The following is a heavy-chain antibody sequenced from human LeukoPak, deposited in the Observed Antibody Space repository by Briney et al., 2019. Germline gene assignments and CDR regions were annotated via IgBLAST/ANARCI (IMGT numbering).Heavy chain of an antibody. CDR2: IYTSGST. Sequence: KPSETLSLTCTVSGGSISSGSYYWSWIRQPAGKGLEWIGRIYTSGSTNYNPSLKSRVTISVDTSKNQFSLKLSSVTAADTAVYYCARDWSGPYYFDYWGQGTLVTVSS. CDR1: GGSISSGSYY. J-gene: IGHJ4*01. V-gene: IGHV4-61*02. CDR3: ARDWSGPYYFDY. D-gene: IGHD3-3*01.